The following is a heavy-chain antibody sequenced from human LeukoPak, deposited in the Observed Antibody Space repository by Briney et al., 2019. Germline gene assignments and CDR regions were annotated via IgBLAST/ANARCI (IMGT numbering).Heavy chain of an antibody. CDR1: GFTFNNYA. CDR3: ATHFTTMAFCFEY. CDR2: ISGSGGST. D-gene: IGHD5-18*01. V-gene: IGHV3-23*01. Sequence: PGGSLRLSCSASGFTFNNYARTWVRQAPGKGLEWVSSISGSGGSTYYADSVKGRFTISRDNSKNTLYLQMKSLRDEDTAVYYCATHFTTMAFCFEYWGPGTLVTVSS. J-gene: IGHJ4*02.